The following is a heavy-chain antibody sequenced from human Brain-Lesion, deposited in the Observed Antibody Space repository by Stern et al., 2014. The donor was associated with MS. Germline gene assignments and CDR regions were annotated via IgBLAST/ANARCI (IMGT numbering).Heavy chain of an antibody. V-gene: IGHV4-61*02. CDR1: GGSISSGGYY. J-gene: IGHJ6*02. CDR3: ARGRVVPGFQYYATDV. Sequence: VQLVESGPGLVKPSQTLSLSCTVSGGSISSGGYYWSWIRQPAGKGLEWIGRIFNSGSTSYNPSLKSRVTISIDTSKNQFPLRLNSRTAADTAVYYCARGRVVPGFQYYATDVWGQGTTVIVSS. CDR2: IFNSGST. D-gene: IGHD2-2*01.